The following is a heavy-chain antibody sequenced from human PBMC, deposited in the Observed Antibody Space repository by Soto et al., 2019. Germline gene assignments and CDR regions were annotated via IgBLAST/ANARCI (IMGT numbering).Heavy chain of an antibody. CDR3: ARERRIWDVGIMHCFDP. J-gene: IGHJ5*02. V-gene: IGHV4-31*03. D-gene: IGHD3-16*01. CDR2: IYYSGST. CDR1: GGSISSGGHY. Sequence: QVQLQESGPGLVKPSQTLSLTCTVSGGSISSGGHYWSWIRQHPGKGLAWIGNIYYSGSTSYNPSLKSRVTISLDTSETQFSLKLSSVTAADTAVYYCARERRIWDVGIMHCFDPWGQGTRVTVSS.